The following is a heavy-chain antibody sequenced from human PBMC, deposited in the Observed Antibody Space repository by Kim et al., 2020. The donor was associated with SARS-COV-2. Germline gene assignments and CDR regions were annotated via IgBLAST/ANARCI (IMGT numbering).Heavy chain of an antibody. Sequence: ASVKVSCKASGYTFTSYYMHWVRQAPGQGLEWMGIINPSGGSTSYAQKFQGRVTMTRDTSTSTVYMELSSLRSEDTAVYYCARDRVRGNPSDTDAFDIWGQGTMVTVSS. CDR2: INPSGGST. J-gene: IGHJ3*02. CDR1: GYTFTSYY. CDR3: ARDRVRGNPSDTDAFDI. V-gene: IGHV1-46*01. D-gene: IGHD1-1*01.